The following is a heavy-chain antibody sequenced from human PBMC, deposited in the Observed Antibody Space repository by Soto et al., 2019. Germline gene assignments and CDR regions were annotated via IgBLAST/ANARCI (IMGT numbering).Heavy chain of an antibody. J-gene: IGHJ4*02. Sequence: PGGSLRLSCAASGFTFSSYWMHWVRQAPGKGLVWVSRINTDGSSTSYADSVKGRFTISRDNAKNTLYLQMNSLRTEDTAIYYCVRTVGSCVGTSCPYYFDYWGQGTLVTVSS. CDR2: INTDGSST. CDR1: GFTFSSYW. CDR3: VRTVGSCVGTSCPYYFDY. D-gene: IGHD2-2*01. V-gene: IGHV3-74*01.